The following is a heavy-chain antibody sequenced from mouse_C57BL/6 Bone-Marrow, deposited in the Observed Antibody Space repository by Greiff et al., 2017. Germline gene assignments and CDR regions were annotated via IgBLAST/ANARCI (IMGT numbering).Heavy chain of an antibody. Sequence: QVQLQQSGPELVKPGASVKISCKASGYTFTDYYINWVKQRPGQGLEWIGWIFPGSGSTNYNEKFKSKATLTVDKSSSTAYMLLSSLTSEDSAVYCCARFDGWSYDMDYWGQGTTVTVSS. CDR3: ARFDGWSYDMDY. CDR2: IFPGSGST. J-gene: IGHJ4*01. V-gene: IGHV1-75*01. CDR1: GYTFTDYY. D-gene: IGHD2-3*01.